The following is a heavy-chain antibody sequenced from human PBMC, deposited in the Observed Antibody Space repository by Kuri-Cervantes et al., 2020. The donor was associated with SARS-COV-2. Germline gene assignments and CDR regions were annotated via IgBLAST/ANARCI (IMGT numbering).Heavy chain of an antibody. D-gene: IGHD3-10*01. CDR3: ASYLLEGWFDP. CDR2: FDPEDGET. Sequence: ASVKVSCKVSGYTLTELSMHWVRQAPGKGLEWMGGFDPEDGETIYAQKLQGRVTMTTDTSTSTAYVELRSLRSDDTAVYYCASYLLEGWFDPWGQGTLVTVSS. V-gene: IGHV1-24*01. J-gene: IGHJ5*02. CDR1: GYTLTELS.